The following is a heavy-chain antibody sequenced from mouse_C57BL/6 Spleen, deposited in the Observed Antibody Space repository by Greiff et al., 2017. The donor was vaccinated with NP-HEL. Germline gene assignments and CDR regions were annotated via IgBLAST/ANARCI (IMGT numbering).Heavy chain of an antibody. Sequence: QVQLQQSGAELVRPGTSVKMSCKASGYTFTNYWIGWAKQRPGHGLEWIGDIYPGGGYTNYNEKFKGKATLTADKSSSTAYMQFSSLTSEDSAIYYCARYYYGSSTMDYWGQGTSVTVSS. V-gene: IGHV1-63*01. J-gene: IGHJ4*01. CDR1: GYTFTNYW. CDR3: ARYYYGSSTMDY. CDR2: IYPGGGYT. D-gene: IGHD1-1*01.